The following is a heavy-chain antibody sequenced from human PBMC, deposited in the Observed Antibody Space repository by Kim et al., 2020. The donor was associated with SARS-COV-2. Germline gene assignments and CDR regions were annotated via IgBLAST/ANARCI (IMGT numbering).Heavy chain of an antibody. CDR2: INHSGST. D-gene: IGHD2-2*01. Sequence: SETLSLTCAVYGGSFSGYYWSWIRQPPGKGLEWIGEINHSGSTNYNPSLKSRVTISVDTSKNQFSLKLSSVTGADTAVYYCARVDIVVVPPGVLGGMDVWGQGTTVTVSS. J-gene: IGHJ6*02. CDR3: ARVDIVVVPPGVLGGMDV. V-gene: IGHV4-34*01. CDR1: GGSFSGYY.